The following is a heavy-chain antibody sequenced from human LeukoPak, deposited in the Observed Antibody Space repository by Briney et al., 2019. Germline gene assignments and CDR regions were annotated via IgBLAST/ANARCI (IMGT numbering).Heavy chain of an antibody. CDR1: GFTVSSNY. CDR2: IYSGGST. D-gene: IGHD3-3*01. Sequence: GGSLRLSWAASGFTVSSNYMSWVRQAPGKGLEWVSVIYSGGSTYYADSVKGRFTISRDNSKNTLYLQMNSLRAEDTAVYYCARDSDYDFWSGELMGYYGMDVWGQGTTVTVSS. J-gene: IGHJ6*02. CDR3: ARDSDYDFWSGELMGYYGMDV. V-gene: IGHV3-66*01.